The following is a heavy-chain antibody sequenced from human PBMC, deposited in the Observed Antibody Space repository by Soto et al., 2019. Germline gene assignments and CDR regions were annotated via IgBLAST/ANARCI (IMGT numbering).Heavy chain of an antibody. V-gene: IGHV1-18*04. CDR3: ARVSSSIVVVPDYGMDV. D-gene: IGHD2-15*01. J-gene: IGHJ6*02. CDR1: GYTFISHG. Sequence: QVQLVQSGVEVKKPGASVKVSCKASGYTFISHGISWVRQAPGQGLEWLGWIRGKNGNTNYAQKLQGRVTLTTDTSTSTAYMELRSLRSDDTAVSYCARVSSSIVVVPDYGMDVWGQGTTVTVSS. CDR2: IRGKNGNT.